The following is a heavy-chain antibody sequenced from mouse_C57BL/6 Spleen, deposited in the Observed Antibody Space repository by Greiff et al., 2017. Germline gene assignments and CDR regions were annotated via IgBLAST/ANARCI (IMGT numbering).Heavy chain of an antibody. J-gene: IGHJ2*01. CDR3: ARGGGLWSYYFDY. CDR2: IDPNSGGT. V-gene: IGHV1-72*01. CDR1: GYTFTSYW. Sequence: QVHVKQPGAELVKPGASVKLSCKASGYTFTSYWMHWVKQRPGRGLEWIGRIDPNSGGTKYNEKFKSKATLTVDKPSSTAYMQLSSLTSEDSAVYYCARGGGLWSYYFDYWGQGTTLTVSS. D-gene: IGHD1-1*02.